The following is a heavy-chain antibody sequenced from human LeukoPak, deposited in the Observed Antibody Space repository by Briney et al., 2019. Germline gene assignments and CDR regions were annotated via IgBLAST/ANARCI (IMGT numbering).Heavy chain of an antibody. Sequence: SVKVSCKASGGSFSSYAISWVRQAPGQGLEWMGGIIPIFGTANYAQKFQGRVTITADKSTSTAYMELSSLRSEDTAVYYCARAGYSSGWYFYYYYYMDVWGKGTTVTVSS. D-gene: IGHD6-19*01. CDR2: IIPIFGTA. CDR3: ARAGYSSGWYFYYYYYMDV. CDR1: GGSFSSYA. J-gene: IGHJ6*03. V-gene: IGHV1-69*06.